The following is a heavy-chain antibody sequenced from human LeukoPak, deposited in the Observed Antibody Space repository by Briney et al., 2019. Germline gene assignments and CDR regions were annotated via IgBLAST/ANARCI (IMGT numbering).Heavy chain of an antibody. CDR3: ARVEEGYGSGRRENYYYYYMDV. D-gene: IGHD3-10*01. J-gene: IGHJ6*03. V-gene: IGHV4-59*01. Sequence: SETLSLTCAVSGGSISSYYWSWIRQPPGKGLEWIGYIYYSGSTNYNPSLKSRVTISVDTSRNQFSLKLSSVTAADTAVYYCARVEEGYGSGRRENYYYYYMDVWGKGTTVTISS. CDR1: GGSISSYY. CDR2: IYYSGST.